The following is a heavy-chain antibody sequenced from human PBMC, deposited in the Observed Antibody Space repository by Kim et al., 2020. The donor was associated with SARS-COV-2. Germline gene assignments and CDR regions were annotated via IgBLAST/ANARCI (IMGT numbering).Heavy chain of an antibody. CDR1: GFTFSNAW. Sequence: GGSLRLSCAASGFTFSNAWMSWVRQAPGKGLEWVGRIKSKTDGGTTDYAAPVKGRFTISRDDSKNTLYLQMNSLKTENTAVYYCTTTYSSGWQGWNYYYGMDVWGQGTTVTVSS. J-gene: IGHJ6*02. V-gene: IGHV3-15*01. CDR2: IKSKTDGGTT. CDR3: TTTYSSGWQGWNYYYGMDV. D-gene: IGHD6-19*01.